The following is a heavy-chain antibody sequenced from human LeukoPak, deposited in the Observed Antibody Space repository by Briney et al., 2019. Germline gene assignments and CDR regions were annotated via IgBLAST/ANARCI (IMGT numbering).Heavy chain of an antibody. CDR1: GYTFTDYY. CDR2: INPNSGGT. CDR3: ARHNILTDNFDD. Sequence: ASVKVSCKASGYTFTDYYIHWVRQAPGQGLEWMAWINPNSGGTKYVQKFQGRVTMTRDTSISTAYMEPSRLRSDDTAVYYCARHNILTDNFDDWGPGTLVTVSS. J-gene: IGHJ4*02. D-gene: IGHD3-9*01. V-gene: IGHV1-2*02.